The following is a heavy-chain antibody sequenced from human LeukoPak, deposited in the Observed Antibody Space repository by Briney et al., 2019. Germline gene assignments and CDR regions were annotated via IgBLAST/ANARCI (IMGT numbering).Heavy chain of an antibody. D-gene: IGHD1-26*01. Sequence: PGGSLRLSCAASGFTFSSYWMSWVRQAPGKGLEWVANIKQDGSEKYYVDSVKGRFTISRENAKNSLYLQMNSLRAGDTAVYCCARAGTIVGVNYHYYYGMDVWGQGTTVTVSS. CDR2: IKQDGSEK. CDR3: ARAGTIVGVNYHYYYGMDV. CDR1: GFTFSSYW. V-gene: IGHV3-7*01. J-gene: IGHJ6*02.